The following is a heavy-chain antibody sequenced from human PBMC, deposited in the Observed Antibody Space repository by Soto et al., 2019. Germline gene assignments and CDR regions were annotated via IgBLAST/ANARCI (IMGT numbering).Heavy chain of an antibody. CDR2: IKSKTDGGTT. CDR1: GFTFSNAW. V-gene: IGHV3-15*07. Sequence: GGSLRLSCAASGFTFSNAWMNWVRQAPGKGLEWVGRIKSKTDGGTTDYAAPVKGRFTISRDDSKNTLYLQMNSLKTEDTAVYYCTTQVAPNDYDSSGYAFDIWGQGTMVTVSS. J-gene: IGHJ3*02. D-gene: IGHD3-22*01. CDR3: TTQVAPNDYDSSGYAFDI.